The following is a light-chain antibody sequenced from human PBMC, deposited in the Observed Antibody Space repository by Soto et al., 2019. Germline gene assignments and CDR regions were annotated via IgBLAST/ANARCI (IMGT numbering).Light chain of an antibody. CDR2: DVT. J-gene: IGLJ2*01. V-gene: IGLV2-11*01. CDR1: SSDVGGYNY. CDR3: CSYAGSYTFL. Sequence: QSALTQPRSVSGSPGQSVTISCTGTSSDVGGYNYVSWYQQHPGKAPKLMIYDVTKRPSGVPDRFSGSKSGSTASLTISGLQAEDEADYYCCSYAGSYTFLFGGGTKL.